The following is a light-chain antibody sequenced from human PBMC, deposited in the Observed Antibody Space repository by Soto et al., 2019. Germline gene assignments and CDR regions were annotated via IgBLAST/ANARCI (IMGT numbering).Light chain of an antibody. CDR1: QSVSSY. Sequence: EIVLTQSPATLSLSPGERATLSCRASQSVSSYLAWYQQKPGKAPRLLIYDASNRATGIPARFSGRGSGTDFTLTISSLEPEDFAVYYCQQRSNWPFFGGGTKVDIK. CDR3: QQRSNWPF. J-gene: IGKJ4*01. V-gene: IGKV3-11*01. CDR2: DAS.